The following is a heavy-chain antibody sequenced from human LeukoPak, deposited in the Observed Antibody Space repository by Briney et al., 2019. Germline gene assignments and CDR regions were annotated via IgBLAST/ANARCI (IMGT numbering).Heavy chain of an antibody. D-gene: IGHD2-8*01. Sequence: PGGPLRLSCAASGFTFSSYEMNWVRQAPGKGLEWVSYISSSGSTIYYADSVKGRFTISRDNAKNSLYLQMNSLRAEDTAVYYCASPLGVHSDYFDYWGQGTLVTVSS. CDR1: GFTFSSYE. V-gene: IGHV3-48*03. J-gene: IGHJ4*02. CDR3: ASPLGVHSDYFDY. CDR2: ISSSGSTI.